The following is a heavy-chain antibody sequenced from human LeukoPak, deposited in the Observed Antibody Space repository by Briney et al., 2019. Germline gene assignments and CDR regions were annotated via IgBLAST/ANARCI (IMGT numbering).Heavy chain of an antibody. CDR1: GFTFDDYA. J-gene: IGHJ4*02. D-gene: IGHD3-16*01. CDR2: ISWNSGSI. Sequence: GRSLRLSCAASGFTFDDYAMHWVRQAPGKGLEWVSGISWNSGSIGYADSVKGRFTISRDNAKNSLYLQMNSLRAEDTAVYYCARGDAFSGDHWGQGTLVTVSS. CDR3: ARGDAFSGDH. V-gene: IGHV3-9*01.